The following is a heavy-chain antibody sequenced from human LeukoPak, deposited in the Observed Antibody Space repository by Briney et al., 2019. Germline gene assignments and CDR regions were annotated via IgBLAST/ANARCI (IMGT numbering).Heavy chain of an antibody. V-gene: IGHV4-59*11. CDR2: IYYSGST. D-gene: IGHD3-3*01. Sequence: SETLSLTCTVSGGSISSHYWSWIRQPPGKGLEWIGYIYYSGSTNYNPSLKSRVTISVDTSKNQFSLKLSSVTAADTAVYYCARAGEGYDFWSGNYLGWFDPWGQGTLVTVSS. CDR3: ARAGEGYDFWSGNYLGWFDP. J-gene: IGHJ5*02. CDR1: GGSISSHY.